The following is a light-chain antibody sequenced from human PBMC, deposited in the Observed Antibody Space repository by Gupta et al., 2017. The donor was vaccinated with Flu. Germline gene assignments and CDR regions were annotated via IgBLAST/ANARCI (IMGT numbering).Light chain of an antibody. Sequence: GDRVTITCRASQSISTYLNWYQQKSGSAPKRLIYSASRVKSGVPSRFSGSGSGTDFTLTISSLQPEDFATYYCQHSYTMPWAFGQGTKVEMK. CDR3: QHSYTMPWA. CDR2: SAS. J-gene: IGKJ1*01. V-gene: IGKV1-39*01. CDR1: QSISTY.